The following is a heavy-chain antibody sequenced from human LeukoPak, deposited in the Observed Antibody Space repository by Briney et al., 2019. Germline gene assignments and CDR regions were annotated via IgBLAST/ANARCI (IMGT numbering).Heavy chain of an antibody. Sequence: GASVKVSCKASGYTFTSYDINWVRQAPGQGLEWMGWINPNSGGTNYAQKFQGRVTMTRDTSISTAYMELSRLRFDDTAVYYCARSEYSSSWYSYWGQGTLVTVSS. CDR3: ARSEYSSSWYSY. CDR2: INPNSGGT. J-gene: IGHJ4*02. CDR1: GYTFTSYD. V-gene: IGHV1-2*02. D-gene: IGHD6-13*01.